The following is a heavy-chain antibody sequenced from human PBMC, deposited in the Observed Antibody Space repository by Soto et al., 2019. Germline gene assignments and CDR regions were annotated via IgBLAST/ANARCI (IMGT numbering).Heavy chain of an antibody. V-gene: IGHV4-34*01. CDR2: INHSGST. Sequence: ETLSLTCAVYGGSFSGYYWSWIRQPPGKGLEWIGEINHSGSTNYNPSLKSRVTISVDTSKNQFSLKLSSVTAADTAVYYCARVSTVTTGLEAYYYYGMDVWGQGTTVTVSS. CDR1: GGSFSGYY. D-gene: IGHD4-4*01. J-gene: IGHJ6*02. CDR3: ARVSTVTTGLEAYYYYGMDV.